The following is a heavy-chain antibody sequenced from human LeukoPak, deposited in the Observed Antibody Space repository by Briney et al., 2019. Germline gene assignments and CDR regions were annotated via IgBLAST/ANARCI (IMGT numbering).Heavy chain of an antibody. D-gene: IGHD3-22*01. CDR2: IWSDGSNK. Sequence: GGSLRLSCATSGFTFSGYGMHWVRQAPGKGLEWVTVIWSDGSNKYYADSVKGRFTISRDNSKNTLYLQMNSLRAEDTAVYYCARGYYAGRGHHFEYWGQRTLVTVSS. V-gene: IGHV3-33*01. CDR3: ARGYYAGRGHHFEY. CDR1: GFTFSGYG. J-gene: IGHJ4*02.